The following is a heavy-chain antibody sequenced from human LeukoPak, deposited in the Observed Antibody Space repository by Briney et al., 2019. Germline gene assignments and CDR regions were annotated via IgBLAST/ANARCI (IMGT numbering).Heavy chain of an antibody. CDR3: AREIIGGDDL. J-gene: IGHJ5*02. CDR1: GFTFDSYG. CDR2: IPYDGTKE. Sequence: GGSLRLSCAASGFTFDSYGMHWVRQAPGKGLEWVAVIPYDGTKEHYADSVKGRFTISRDNSKKTVYLQMNSLRPEGTAIYFCAREIIGGDDLWGQGTLVTVSS. D-gene: IGHD2-21*01. V-gene: IGHV3-30*05.